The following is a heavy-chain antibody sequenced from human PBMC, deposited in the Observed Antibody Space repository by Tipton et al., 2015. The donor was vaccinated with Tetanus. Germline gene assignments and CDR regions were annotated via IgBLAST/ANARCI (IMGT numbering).Heavy chain of an antibody. Sequence: SLRLSCAASGFTVSRSFMSWVRQPPEKRLEWVSVIYSGGSTDYADSVRGRFTISRDNSKNTVYLQMNSLRAEDTAVYYCARVDYGDRLYYFDYWGQGPLVTVSS. CDR1: GFTVSRSF. D-gene: IGHD4/OR15-4a*01. CDR2: IYSGGST. CDR3: ARVDYGDRLYYFDY. V-gene: IGHV3-66*01. J-gene: IGHJ4*02.